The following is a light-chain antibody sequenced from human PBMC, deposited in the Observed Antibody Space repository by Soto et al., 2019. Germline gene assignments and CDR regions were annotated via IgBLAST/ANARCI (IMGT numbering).Light chain of an antibody. J-gene: IGKJ1*01. Sequence: DIQMTQSPSSLSASVGDRVTITCRASQSINGFLNWYQQNQGKAPKLLIYGASGLQSGVPSRFSGSGSGTDFPLTISSLQYEDFATYYCQQTNSAPWTFGQGTKVEIK. CDR1: QSINGF. CDR3: QQTNSAPWT. CDR2: GAS. V-gene: IGKV1-39*01.